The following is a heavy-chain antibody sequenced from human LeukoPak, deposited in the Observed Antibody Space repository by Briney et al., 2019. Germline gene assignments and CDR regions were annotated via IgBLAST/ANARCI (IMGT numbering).Heavy chain of an antibody. CDR2: IYTSGST. Sequence: PSETLSLTCTVSGGSISSYYWSWIRKPPGKGLEWIGYIYTSGSTNYNPSLKSRVTISVDTSKNQFSLKLSSVTAADTAVYYCASLYCSGGSCYFDYWGQGTLVTVSS. CDR1: GGSISSYY. J-gene: IGHJ4*02. V-gene: IGHV4-4*09. D-gene: IGHD2-15*01. CDR3: ASLYCSGGSCYFDY.